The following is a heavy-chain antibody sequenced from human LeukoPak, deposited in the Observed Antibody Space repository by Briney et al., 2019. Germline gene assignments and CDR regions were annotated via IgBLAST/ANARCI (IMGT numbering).Heavy chain of an antibody. CDR2: SYYSGST. V-gene: IGHV4-39*01. Sequence: SETLSLTCTVSGGAISSSSYYWGWIRQPPGKGLEWIGSSYYSGSTYYNPSLKSRVTISVDTFKNQFSLKLSSVTAADTAVYYCARQFSGIITMVRGVIDYWGQGTLVTLSS. CDR3: ARQFSGIITMVRGVIDY. CDR1: GGAISSSSYY. D-gene: IGHD3-10*01. J-gene: IGHJ4*02.